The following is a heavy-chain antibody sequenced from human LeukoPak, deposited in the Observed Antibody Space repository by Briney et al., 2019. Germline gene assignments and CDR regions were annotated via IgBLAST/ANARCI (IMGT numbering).Heavy chain of an antibody. CDR1: GYTFTSYG. CDR2: ISAYNGNT. J-gene: IGHJ3*02. D-gene: IGHD4-17*01. V-gene: IGHV1-18*01. CDR3: AVTTVTTDDAFDI. Sequence: ASVKVSCKASGYTFTSYGISWVRQAPGQGLEWMGWISAYNGNTNYAQKLQGRVTMTTDTSTSTAYVELRSLGSDDTAVYYCAVTTVTTDDAFDIWGQGTMVTVSS.